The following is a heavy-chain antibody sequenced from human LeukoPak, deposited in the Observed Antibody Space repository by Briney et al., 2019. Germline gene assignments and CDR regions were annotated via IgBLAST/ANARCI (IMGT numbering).Heavy chain of an antibody. D-gene: IGHD5/OR15-5a*01. CDR3: ATSPSTESH. Sequence: GGSLRLSCAASGFTFSSTWMHWVRQAPGKGLLWVARINTDGCSTIYADSVKGRFTISRDNAKNTLYLQMDSLRAEDTAVYYCATSPSTESHWGQGTLVTVSS. V-gene: IGHV3-74*01. J-gene: IGHJ4*02. CDR1: GFTFSSTW. CDR2: INTDGCST.